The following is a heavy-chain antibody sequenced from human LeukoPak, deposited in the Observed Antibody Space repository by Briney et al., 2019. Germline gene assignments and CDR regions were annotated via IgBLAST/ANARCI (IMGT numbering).Heavy chain of an antibody. J-gene: IGHJ5*02. CDR3: ARDQIEVVPRTGNWFDP. CDR2: IYTSGNT. V-gene: IGHV4-61*02. D-gene: IGHD2-15*01. Sequence: SETLSLTCTVSGGSVSSGNYYWTWIRQPAGKGLDWIGRIYTSGNTNYNPSLKSRVTISVDTSKNQFSLKLSSVTAADTAVYYCARDQIEVVPRTGNWFDPWGQGTLVTVSS. CDR1: GGSVSSGNYY.